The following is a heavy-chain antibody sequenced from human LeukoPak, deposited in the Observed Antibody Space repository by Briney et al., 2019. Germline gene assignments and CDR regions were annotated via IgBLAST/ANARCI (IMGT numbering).Heavy chain of an antibody. Sequence: WASVKVPCKASGYSFTSHNINWVRQATGQGLEWMGWVSPSSGNTAYAQKFQGRVTMTRDTSISTAYMELSSLTSEDTAVYYCARGHPGYSSGWPDYWGQGTLVTASS. J-gene: IGHJ4*02. D-gene: IGHD6-19*01. CDR1: GYSFTSHN. V-gene: IGHV1-8*01. CDR3: ARGHPGYSSGWPDY. CDR2: VSPSSGNT.